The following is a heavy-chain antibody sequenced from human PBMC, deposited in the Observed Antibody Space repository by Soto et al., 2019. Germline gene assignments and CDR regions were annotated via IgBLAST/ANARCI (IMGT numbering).Heavy chain of an antibody. CDR3: ARRYGWLYFDY. V-gene: IGHV4-39*01. CDR1: GGSISSNDFY. Sequence: SETLSLTCSVSGGSISSNDFYWSWIRQHPGKGLEWIGYIYYSGSTYYNPSLKSRVTISVDTSKNQFSLRLISVTAADTALYYCARRYGWLYFDYWGQGSLVTVSS. J-gene: IGHJ4*02. D-gene: IGHD6-19*01. CDR2: IYYSGST.